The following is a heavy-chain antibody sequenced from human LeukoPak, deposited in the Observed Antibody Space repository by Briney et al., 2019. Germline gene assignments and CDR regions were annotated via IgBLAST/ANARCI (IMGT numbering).Heavy chain of an antibody. V-gene: IGHV3-66*01. D-gene: IGHD6-6*01. CDR3: AKSPRGMYSSSSGYYYYMDV. Sequence: GGSLRLSCAASGFTVSSNYMSWVRQAPGKGLEWVSVIYSGGSTYYADSVKGRFTISRDNGQNSLYLQMNSLRAEDTAVYYCAKSPRGMYSSSSGYYYYMDVWGKGTTVTVSS. J-gene: IGHJ6*03. CDR1: GFTVSSNY. CDR2: IYSGGST.